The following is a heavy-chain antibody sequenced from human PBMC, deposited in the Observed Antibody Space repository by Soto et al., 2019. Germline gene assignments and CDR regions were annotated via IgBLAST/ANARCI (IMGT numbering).Heavy chain of an antibody. J-gene: IGHJ6*02. Sequence: ESGGGLVKPGESLTLSCAASGLNFNDAWMNWFRQAPGKEPEWVGRIKGKTEGETTDYAAPVKGRFTILTDDSRDTLYLQMNSLKIEDTAVYHCTINSGRTWWAVWGQGTTVTVSS. V-gene: IGHV3-15*07. D-gene: IGHD5-12*01. CDR3: TINSGRTWWAV. CDR2: IKGKTEGETT. CDR1: GLNFNDAW.